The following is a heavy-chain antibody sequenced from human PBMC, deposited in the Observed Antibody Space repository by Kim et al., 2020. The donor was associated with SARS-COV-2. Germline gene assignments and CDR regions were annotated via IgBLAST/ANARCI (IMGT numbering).Heavy chain of an antibody. CDR2: SYYSGST. CDR3: GTTPPALYYDY. Sequence: SETLSLTCTVSGCSITSSSYYWGCIRQPPGKGREWTGSSYYSGSTYDNQSLKSLVTISVDTTKNQFSQKQSSRTEDNTAVYYCGTTPPALYYDY. CDR1: GCSITSSSYY. V-gene: IGHV4-39*01. J-gene: IGHJ4*01.